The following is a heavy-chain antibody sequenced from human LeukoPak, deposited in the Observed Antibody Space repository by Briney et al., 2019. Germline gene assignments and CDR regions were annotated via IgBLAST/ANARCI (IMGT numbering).Heavy chain of an antibody. CDR1: GFTFGDYA. D-gene: IGHD6-13*01. V-gene: IGHV3-49*03. J-gene: IGHJ4*02. Sequence: GGSLRLSCTASGFTFGDYAMSWFRQAPGKGLEWVGFIRSKIYGGTTEYAASVKGRFTISRDDSKSIAYLQMNSLKTEDTAVYYCTRDQYSSCWYDLLFDYWGQGTLVTVSS. CDR3: TRDQYSSCWYDLLFDY. CDR2: IRSKIYGGTT.